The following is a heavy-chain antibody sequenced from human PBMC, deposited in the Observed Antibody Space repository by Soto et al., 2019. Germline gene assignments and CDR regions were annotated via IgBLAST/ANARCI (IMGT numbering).Heavy chain of an antibody. J-gene: IGHJ3*02. Sequence: SGGSLRLSCVASGLPSTGFEMNWVRQAPGKGLEWVSYISASGDTVYYADSVKGRFTISRDNAKNTLYLEMNSLRAEDSAVYYCARDLRQGWELKSSGGFDIWGQGTMVTVSS. D-gene: IGHD1-26*01. CDR3: ARDLRQGWELKSSGGFDI. CDR2: ISASGDTV. CDR1: GLPSTGFE. V-gene: IGHV3-48*03.